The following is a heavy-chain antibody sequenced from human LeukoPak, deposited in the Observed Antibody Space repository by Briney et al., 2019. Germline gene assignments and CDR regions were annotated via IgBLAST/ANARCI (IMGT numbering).Heavy chain of an antibody. Sequence: GGSLRLSCAASGFTFSSYAMSWVRQAPGKGLEWASAISGSGGSTYYADSVKGRFTISRDNSKNTLYLQMNSLRAEDTAVYYCAKDPREWLSQGDYWGQGTLVTVSS. D-gene: IGHD3-3*01. V-gene: IGHV3-23*01. CDR2: ISGSGGST. J-gene: IGHJ4*02. CDR3: AKDPREWLSQGDY. CDR1: GFTFSSYA.